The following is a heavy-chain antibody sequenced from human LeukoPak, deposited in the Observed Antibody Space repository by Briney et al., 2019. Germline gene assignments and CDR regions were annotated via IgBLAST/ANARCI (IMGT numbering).Heavy chain of an antibody. D-gene: IGHD7-27*01. CDR1: GFTFSSYG. J-gene: IGHJ3*02. Sequence: GGSLRLSCAASGFTFSSYGMSWVRQAPRKGLEWVSAISGSGGSTYNADSVKGRFTISRDNAKNTLYLQMNSLRAEDTAVYYCAKDHALGAFDIWGQGTMVTVSS. CDR3: AKDHALGAFDI. V-gene: IGHV3-23*01. CDR2: ISGSGGST.